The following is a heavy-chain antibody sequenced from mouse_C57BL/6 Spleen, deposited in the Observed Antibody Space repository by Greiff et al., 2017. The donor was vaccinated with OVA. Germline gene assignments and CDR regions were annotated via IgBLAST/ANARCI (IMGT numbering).Heavy chain of an antibody. V-gene: IGHV5-4*01. J-gene: IGHJ1*03. CDR3: ARGGAPWYFDV. CDR1: GFTFSSYA. Sequence: EVQRVESGGGLVKPGGSLKLSCAASGFTFSSYAMSWVRQTPEKRLEWVATISDGGSYTYYPDNVKGRFTISRDNAKNNLYLQMSHLKSEDTAMYYCARGGAPWYFDVWGTGTTVTVSS. CDR2: ISDGGSYT.